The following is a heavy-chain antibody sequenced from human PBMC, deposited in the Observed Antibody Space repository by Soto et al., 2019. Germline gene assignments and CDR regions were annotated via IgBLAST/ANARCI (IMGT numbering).Heavy chain of an antibody. V-gene: IGHV4-31*03. CDR1: GGSISSGGYY. CDR2: IYYSGST. D-gene: IGHD3-9*01. Sequence: PSETLSLTCTVSGGSISSGGYYWSWIRQHPGKGLEWIGYIYYSGSTYYNPSLKSRVTISVDTSKNQFSLKLSSVTAADTAVYYCASSATYYDILTGYYPWIPMVDYWGQGTLVTVSS. J-gene: IGHJ4*02. CDR3: ASSATYYDILTGYYPWIPMVDY.